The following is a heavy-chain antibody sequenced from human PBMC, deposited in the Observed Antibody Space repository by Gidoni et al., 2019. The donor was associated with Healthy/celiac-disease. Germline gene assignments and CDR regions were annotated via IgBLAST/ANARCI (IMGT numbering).Heavy chain of an antibody. V-gene: IGHV3-53*04. D-gene: IGHD5-18*01. J-gene: IGHJ4*02. CDR3: ARDPPGIQLWPPPLGY. Sequence: EVQLVESGGGLVQPGGSLRLSCAASGFTVSSNYMSWVRQAPGKGLEWVSVIYSGGSTYYADSVKGRFTISRHNSKNTLYLQMNSLRAEDTAVYYCARDPPGIQLWPPPLGYWGQGTLVTVSS. CDR1: GFTVSSNY. CDR2: IYSGGST.